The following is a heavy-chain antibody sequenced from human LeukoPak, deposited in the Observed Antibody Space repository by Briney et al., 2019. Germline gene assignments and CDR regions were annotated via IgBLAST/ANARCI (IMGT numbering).Heavy chain of an antibody. J-gene: IGHJ4*02. D-gene: IGHD4-17*01. CDR1: GGPISSYF. Sequence: PSETLSLTCTVSGGPISSYFWTWIRQPAGKGLEWIGRIYPSGNTNYNPSLKSRVSMSVDTSKNQFSLNLTSVTAADTAVYYCAREGTVARGLDYWGQGTLVTVSS. CDR3: AREGTVARGLDY. CDR2: IYPSGNT. V-gene: IGHV4-4*07.